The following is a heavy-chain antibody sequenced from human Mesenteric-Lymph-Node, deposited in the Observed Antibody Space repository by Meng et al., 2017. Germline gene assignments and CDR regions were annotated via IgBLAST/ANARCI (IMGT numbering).Heavy chain of an antibody. CDR1: GGSLSDYH. Sequence: QVQPQQWGAGLLKPSEPLSPTCGVYGGSLSDYHWNWIRQPPGKGLEWIGQINPSGDTNYSPSLKSRVTISVDTSKNQFSLKLNSVTAADTAVYYCARRGSRNGWSVNYWGQGTLVTVSS. CDR2: INPSGDT. CDR3: ARRGSRNGWSVNY. D-gene: IGHD2-15*01. V-gene: IGHV4-34*01. J-gene: IGHJ4*02.